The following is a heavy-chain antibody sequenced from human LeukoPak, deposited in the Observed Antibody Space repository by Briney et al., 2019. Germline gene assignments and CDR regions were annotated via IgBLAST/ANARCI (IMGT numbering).Heavy chain of an antibody. Sequence: GGSLRLSCAASGFTFSSYAMHWVRQAPGKGLEWVAFIKGDGSAKKYVDSVKGRFTISRDNAKNSLFLQMNSLRAEDTAVYYCARDRGWIQHDIWGQGTMVTVSS. V-gene: IGHV3-7*01. D-gene: IGHD5-18*01. CDR2: IKGDGSAK. J-gene: IGHJ3*02. CDR3: ARDRGWIQHDI. CDR1: GFTFSSYA.